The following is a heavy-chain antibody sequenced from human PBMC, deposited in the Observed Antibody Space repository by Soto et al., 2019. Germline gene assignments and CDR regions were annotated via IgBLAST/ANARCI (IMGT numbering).Heavy chain of an antibody. J-gene: IGHJ4*02. V-gene: IGHV4-59*01. D-gene: IGHD3-22*01. Sequence: QVQLQESGPGLVKPSETLSLTCTVSGGSISSYYWSWIRQPPGKGLEWIGYIYYSGSTNYNPSLRRRVTISVDTSKNQFFLKLSSVPAADTSVYYCARESSGYYYLRDSYYFDYWGQGTLVTVSS. CDR1: GGSISSYY. CDR3: ARESSGYYYLRDSYYFDY. CDR2: IYYSGST.